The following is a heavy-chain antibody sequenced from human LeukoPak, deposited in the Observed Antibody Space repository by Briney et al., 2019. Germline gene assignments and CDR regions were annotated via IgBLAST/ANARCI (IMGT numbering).Heavy chain of an antibody. V-gene: IGHV5-51*01. CDR1: GCSFTSYW. J-gene: IGHJ5*02. Sequence: GESLKISCKGSGCSFTSYWIGWVRQMPGKGLEWMGIIYPGDSDTRYSPSFQGQVTISADKSISTAYLQWSSLKASDTAMYYCARHGVIAAAGIWFDPWGQGTLVTVSS. D-gene: IGHD6-13*01. CDR3: ARHGVIAAAGIWFDP. CDR2: IYPGDSDT.